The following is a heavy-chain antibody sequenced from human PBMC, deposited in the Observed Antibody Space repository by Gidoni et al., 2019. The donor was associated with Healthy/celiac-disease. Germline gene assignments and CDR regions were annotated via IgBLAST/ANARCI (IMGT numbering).Heavy chain of an antibody. J-gene: IGHJ4*02. Sequence: QVQLVESGGGLVKPGGSLRLSCAASGFPFRDYYMSRIRQAPGKGLEWFSYISSSSSYTNYADSVKGRFTISRDNAKNSLYLQMNSLRSEDTAVYYCARKGKLHDYGGTHFDYWGQGTLVPVSS. CDR3: ARKGKLHDYGGTHFDY. V-gene: IGHV3-11*06. CDR2: ISSSSSYT. D-gene: IGHD4-17*01. CDR1: GFPFRDYY.